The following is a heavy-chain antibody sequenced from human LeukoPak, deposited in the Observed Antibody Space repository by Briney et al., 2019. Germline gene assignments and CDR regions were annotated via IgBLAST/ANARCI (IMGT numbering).Heavy chain of an antibody. CDR2: IYYSGST. CDR3: TTEGGYTYDYFYYYYMDV. CDR1: GGSISSYY. Sequence: SETLSLTCTVSGGSISSYYWSWIRQPPGKGLEWIGYIYYSGSTNYNPSLKSRVTISVDSSKNQFSLKLSSVTAAGTAVYARTTEGGYTYDYFYYYYMDVWGKGTTVTISS. V-gene: IGHV4-59*01. J-gene: IGHJ6*03. D-gene: IGHD5-18*01.